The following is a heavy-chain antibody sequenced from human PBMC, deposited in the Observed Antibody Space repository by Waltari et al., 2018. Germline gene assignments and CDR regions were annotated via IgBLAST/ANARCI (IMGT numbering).Heavy chain of an antibody. CDR1: GGTFSSYA. Sequence: QVQLVQSGAEVKKPGSSVKVSCKASGGTFSSYAISWVRQAPGQGLEWMGGSIPILGIANYAQKFQGRVTITADKSTSTAYMELSSLRSEDTAVYYCARTRDGYNNVDYWGQGTLVTVSS. D-gene: IGHD5-12*01. CDR2: SIPILGIA. V-gene: IGHV1-69*10. J-gene: IGHJ4*02. CDR3: ARTRDGYNNVDY.